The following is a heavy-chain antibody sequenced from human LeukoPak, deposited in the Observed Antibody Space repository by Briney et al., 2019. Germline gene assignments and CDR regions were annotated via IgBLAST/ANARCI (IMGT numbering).Heavy chain of an antibody. CDR3: AREGSYCVGGDCYSFDF. CDR2: MHGGNGNT. V-gene: IGHV1-2*02. Sequence: GASVRVPCKASGYKFISHYLQWVRQAPGLGPEWMGWMHGGNGNTRYAEKFEGRVTMTRDTSTGTAYVDLSTLTSDDTAVYYCAREGSYCVGGDCYSFDFWGQGTLVTVSS. J-gene: IGHJ4*02. CDR1: GYKFISHY. D-gene: IGHD2-21*02.